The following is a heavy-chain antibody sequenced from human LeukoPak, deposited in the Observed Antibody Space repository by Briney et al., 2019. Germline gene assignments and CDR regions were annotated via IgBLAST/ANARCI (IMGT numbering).Heavy chain of an antibody. V-gene: IGHV3-30*02. D-gene: IGHD3-3*01. Sequence: GGSLRLSCAASGFTFSSYGMHWVRQAPGKGLEWVAFIRYDGSNKYYADSVKGRFTISRDNSKNTLYLQMNSLRAEDTAVYYCAKDRILEWLLFPPPLDYWGQGTLVTVPS. CDR1: GFTFSSYG. J-gene: IGHJ4*02. CDR2: IRYDGSNK. CDR3: AKDRILEWLLFPPPLDY.